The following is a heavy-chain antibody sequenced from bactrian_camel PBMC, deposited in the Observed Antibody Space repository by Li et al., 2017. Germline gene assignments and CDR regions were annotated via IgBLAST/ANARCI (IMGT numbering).Heavy chain of an antibody. CDR3: GADPPATWCRPKASFGY. V-gene: IGHV3S68*01. CDR2: ISRSDGRT. D-gene: IGHD1*01. Sequence: HVQLVESGGGSVQAGGSLRLSCVMSGYRYSSAACMGWFRQVPGKEREGVASISRSDGRTYYADSVKGRFTISQDNAQNAIYLQLDSLKPEDSAMYYCGADPPATWCRPKASFGYLGQGTQVTVS. CDR1: GYRYSSAA. J-gene: IGHJ6*01.